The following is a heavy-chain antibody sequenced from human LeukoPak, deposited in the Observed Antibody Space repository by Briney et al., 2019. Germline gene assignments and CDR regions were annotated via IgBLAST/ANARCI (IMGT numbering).Heavy chain of an antibody. Sequence: GGSLRLSCAASGFTFSSYGMHWVRQAPGKGLEWVAVILYDGSNKYYADSVKGRFTISRDNSKNTLYLQMNSLRAEDTAVYYCAKKNIDYGDYEGAFDIWGQGTMVTVSS. CDR1: GFTFSSYG. V-gene: IGHV3-30*18. J-gene: IGHJ3*02. CDR3: AKKNIDYGDYEGAFDI. CDR2: ILYDGSNK. D-gene: IGHD4-17*01.